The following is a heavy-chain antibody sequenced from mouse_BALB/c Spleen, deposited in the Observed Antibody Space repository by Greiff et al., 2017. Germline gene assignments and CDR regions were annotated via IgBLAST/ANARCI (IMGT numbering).Heavy chain of an antibody. D-gene: IGHD2-4*01. V-gene: IGHV5-12-2*01. CDR1: GFTFSSYT. Sequence: EVQGVESGGGLVQPGGSLKLSCAASGFTFSSYTMSWVRQTPEKRLEWVAYISNGGGSTYYPDTVKGRFTISRDNAKNTLYLQMSSLKSEDTAMYYCARFYDYDGTWFAYWGQGTLVTVSA. CDR2: ISNGGGST. J-gene: IGHJ3*01. CDR3: ARFYDYDGTWFAY.